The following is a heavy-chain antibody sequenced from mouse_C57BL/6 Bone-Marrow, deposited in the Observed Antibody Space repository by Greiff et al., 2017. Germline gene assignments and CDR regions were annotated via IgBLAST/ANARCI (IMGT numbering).Heavy chain of an antibody. Sequence: VQLQQSGAELVRPEASVKLSCTASGFNIKDDYMHWVKQRPEQGLEWIGWIDPENGDTEYASKFQGKATITADTSSNTAYLQLSSLTSEDTAVYYCTTYDYDGGYAMDYWGQGTSVTVSS. J-gene: IGHJ4*01. D-gene: IGHD2-4*01. CDR2: IDPENGDT. V-gene: IGHV14-4*01. CDR1: GFNIKDDY. CDR3: TTYDYDGGYAMDY.